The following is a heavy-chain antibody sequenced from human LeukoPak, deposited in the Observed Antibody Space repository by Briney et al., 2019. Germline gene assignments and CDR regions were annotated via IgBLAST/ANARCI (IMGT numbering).Heavy chain of an antibody. CDR1: GYTFTCYG. D-gene: IGHD2-8*01. J-gene: IGHJ3*02. V-gene: IGHV1-18*01. Sequence: ASVKVSCSGSGYTFTCYGFGWVRQPPAQGLEWRGWISAYNGNTNYAQKLQGRVTMTTDTSTSTAYMEVRSLRSDDAAVYCCSRGGRTNYAFDIWGQGTMVTVSS. CDR2: ISAYNGNT. CDR3: SRGGRTNYAFDI.